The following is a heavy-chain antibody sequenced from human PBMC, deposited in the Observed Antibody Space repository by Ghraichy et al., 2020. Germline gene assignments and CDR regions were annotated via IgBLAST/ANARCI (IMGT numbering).Heavy chain of an antibody. V-gene: IGHV2-5*02. CDR1: SLTANGVG. J-gene: IGHJ4*02. D-gene: IGHD3-10*01. Sequence: SLTANGVGVAWIRQPPGKALEWLAIIYWDDDKRYSPSLKSRLTITKDTPKNQVVLTVTNMDAEDTAVYFCARRYGSGASGSYTLDYWGQGTLVTISS. CDR2: IYWDDDK. CDR3: ARRYGSGASGSYTLDY.